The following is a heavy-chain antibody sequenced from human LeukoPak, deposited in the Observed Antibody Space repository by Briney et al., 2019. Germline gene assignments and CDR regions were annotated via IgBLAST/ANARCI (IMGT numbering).Heavy chain of an antibody. D-gene: IGHD3-10*01. V-gene: IGHV5-51*01. CDR1: GFTFSSYA. J-gene: IGHJ5*02. CDR3: AAALADYYGSGSYNWFDP. Sequence: GGSLRLSCAASGFTFSSYAMSWVRQMPGKGLEWMGIIYPGDSDTRYSPSFQGQVTISADKSISTAYLQWSSLKASDTAMYYCAAALADYYGSGSYNWFDPWGQGTLVTVSS. CDR2: IYPGDSDT.